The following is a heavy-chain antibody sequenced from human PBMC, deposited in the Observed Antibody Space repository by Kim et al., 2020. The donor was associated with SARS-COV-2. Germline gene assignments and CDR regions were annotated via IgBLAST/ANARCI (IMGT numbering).Heavy chain of an antibody. CDR2: ISVYNGKT. D-gene: IGHD1-26*01. J-gene: IGHJ6*02. Sequence: ASVKVSCKASGYTFNSYGFSWVRQAPGQGLEWMGWISVYNGKTNYAQKFQGRVTMTTDTSTSTAYMELRSLRSDDTAVYFCARDLEWELPGDYYGIDVWGQGTSVTVSS. CDR3: ARDLEWELPGDYYGIDV. V-gene: IGHV1-18*01. CDR1: GYTFNSYG.